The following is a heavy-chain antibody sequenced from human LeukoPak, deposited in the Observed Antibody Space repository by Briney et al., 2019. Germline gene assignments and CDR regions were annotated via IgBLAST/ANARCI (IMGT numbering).Heavy chain of an antibody. CDR1: GFTFSSYA. D-gene: IGHD2-2*01. V-gene: IGHV3-23*01. J-gene: IGHJ5*02. CDR2: ISGSGGST. CDR3: AKDRYCSSTSCFGSNWFDP. Sequence: GGSLRLSCAASGFTFSSYAMSWVRQAPGKGLEWVSAISGSGGSTYYADSVKGRSTISRDNSKNTLYLQMNSLRAEDTAVYYCAKDRYCSSTSCFGSNWFDPWGQGTLVTVSS.